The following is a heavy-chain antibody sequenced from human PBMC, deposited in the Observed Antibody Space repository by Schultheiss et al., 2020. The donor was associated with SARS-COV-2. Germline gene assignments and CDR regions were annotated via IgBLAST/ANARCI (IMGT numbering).Heavy chain of an antibody. Sequence: GGSLRLSCAASGFTFSSYAMHWVRQAPGKGLEWVAVISYDGSNKYYADSVKGRFTISRDNSKNTLYLQMNSLRAEDTAVYYCASRPRPYSNYNCYYMDVWGKGTTVTVAS. J-gene: IGHJ6*03. CDR1: GFTFSSYA. CDR2: ISYDGSNK. CDR3: ASRPRPYSNYNCYYMDV. V-gene: IGHV3-30*04. D-gene: IGHD4-11*01.